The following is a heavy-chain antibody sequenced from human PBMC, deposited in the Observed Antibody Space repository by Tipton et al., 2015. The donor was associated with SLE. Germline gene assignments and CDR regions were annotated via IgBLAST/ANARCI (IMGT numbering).Heavy chain of an antibody. J-gene: IGHJ4*02. CDR1: GASIISNTYN. Sequence: TLSLTCTISGASIISNTYNWGWIRQPPGRGLEWIGSIYFNGDTYYTPSLKSRVTISVDTSKNQFSLKLSSVTAADTAVYYCARHYYDTYYFDYWGQGTLVTVSS. CDR2: IYFNGDT. CDR3: ARHYYDTYYFDY. D-gene: IGHD3-3*01. V-gene: IGHV4-39*01.